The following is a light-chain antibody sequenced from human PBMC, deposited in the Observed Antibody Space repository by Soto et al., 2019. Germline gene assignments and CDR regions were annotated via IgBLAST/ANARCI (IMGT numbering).Light chain of an antibody. V-gene: IGKV3-20*01. J-gene: IGKJ1*01. CDR1: QTVSNIF. CDR3: QEYGTLRT. Sequence: VFRQSPGTLSLSTGETATLSCRASQTVSNIFLGWYQQRPGQAPRLLMIATSKTAPGIPDRFSGSGSGTDFTLTISRLEPEDFAVYYCQEYGTLRTFGQGTKVDIK. CDR2: ATS.